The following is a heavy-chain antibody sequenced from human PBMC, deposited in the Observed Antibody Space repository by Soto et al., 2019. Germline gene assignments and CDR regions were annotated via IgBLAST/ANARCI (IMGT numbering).Heavy chain of an antibody. CDR2: IIPIFGTA. V-gene: IGHV1-69*13. D-gene: IGHD3-16*01. Sequence: SGKVSCEESGSTFSSYAISWVRQAPGQGLEWMGGIIPIFGTANYAQKLQGRVTITADESTSTAYMELSSLRSEDTAVYYCARVGRGGAYSYFDYRGEVTSVTAS. CDR3: ARVGRGGAYSYFDY. J-gene: IGHJ4*02. CDR1: GSTFSSYA.